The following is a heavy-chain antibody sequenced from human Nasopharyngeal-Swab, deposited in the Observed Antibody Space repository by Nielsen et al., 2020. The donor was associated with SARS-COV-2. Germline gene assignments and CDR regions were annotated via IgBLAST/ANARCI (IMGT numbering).Heavy chain of an antibody. V-gene: IGHV3-23*01. J-gene: IGHJ6*02. CDR3: AKDVRGSGSLGCMDV. Sequence: GGTLRLSCAACGCTFSSYAMSWVRQAPGKGLEWVSAISGSGGSTYYADSVKGRFTISRDNSKNTLYLQMNSLRAEDTAVYYCAKDVRGSGSLGCMDVWGQGTTVTVSS. CDR2: ISGSGGST. CDR1: GCTFSSYA. D-gene: IGHD3-10*01.